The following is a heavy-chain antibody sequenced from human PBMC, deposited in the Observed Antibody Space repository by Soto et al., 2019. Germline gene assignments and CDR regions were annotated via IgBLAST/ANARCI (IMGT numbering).Heavy chain of an antibody. CDR1: GFTFSNMW. CDR2: IKDKTDGGTT. V-gene: IGHV3-15*01. Sequence: LRLSCTASGFTFSNMWMSWVRQAPGKGLEWVGRIKDKTDGGTTDYAAPVKGRFAISRDDSKSRLYLQMNSLKTDDTAVYYCTTGHYWGQGTLATVSS. CDR3: TTGHY. J-gene: IGHJ4*02.